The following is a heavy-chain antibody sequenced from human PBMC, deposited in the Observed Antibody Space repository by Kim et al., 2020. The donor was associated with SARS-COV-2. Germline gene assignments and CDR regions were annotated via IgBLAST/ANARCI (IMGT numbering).Heavy chain of an antibody. V-gene: IGHV3-48*03. J-gene: IGHJ4*02. CDR3: ARETLLDYYDSSGYHGGIDY. CDR1: GFTFSSYE. D-gene: IGHD3-22*01. Sequence: GGSLRLSCAASGFTFSSYEMNWVRQAPGKGLEWVSYISSSGSTIYYADSVKGRFTISRDNAKNSLYLQMNSLRAEDTAVYYCARETLLDYYDSSGYHGGIDYWGQGTLVTVSS. CDR2: ISSSGSTI.